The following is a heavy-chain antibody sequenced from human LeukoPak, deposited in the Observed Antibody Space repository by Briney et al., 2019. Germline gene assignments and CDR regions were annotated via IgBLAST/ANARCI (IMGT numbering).Heavy chain of an antibody. Sequence: PGGSLRLSCAASGFTFSIYSMNWVRQAPGRGLEWVSSISSSTTDISYADSVKGRFTISRDSAKNSLYLQMNSLRAEDTAVYFCARDEWGSFDIWGQGTLVTVSS. CDR3: ARDEWGSFDI. J-gene: IGHJ3*02. D-gene: IGHD1-26*01. V-gene: IGHV3-21*01. CDR2: ISSSTTDI. CDR1: GFTFSIYS.